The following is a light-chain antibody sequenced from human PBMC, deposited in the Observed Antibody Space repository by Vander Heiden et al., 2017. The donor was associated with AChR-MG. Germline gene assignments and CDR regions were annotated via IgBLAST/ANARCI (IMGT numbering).Light chain of an antibody. CDR1: SSDIGGYNY. Sequence: QSALTQPASVSGSPGQSITISCTGTSSDIGGYNYVSWYQQHPGKAPKVIIYDVSNRPSGVSNRFSGSKSGNTASLTISGLQAEDEADYYCSSYTRSSTRVFGGGTKLTVL. J-gene: IGLJ3*02. CDR2: DVS. CDR3: SSYTRSSTRV. V-gene: IGLV2-14*03.